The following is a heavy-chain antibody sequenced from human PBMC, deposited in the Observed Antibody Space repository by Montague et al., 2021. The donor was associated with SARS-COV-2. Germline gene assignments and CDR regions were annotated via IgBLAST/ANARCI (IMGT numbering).Heavy chain of an antibody. J-gene: IGHJ6*02. CDR1: GFSLSTSGMC. Sequence: PALVKPTQTLTLTCTFSGFSLSTSGMCVSWIRQPPGKALEWLALXXWDDDKYYSTSLKTRLTISKDTSKNQVVLTMTNMDPVDTATYYCARTSVEMATIGAYYYYGMDVWGQGTTVTVSS. V-gene: IGHV2-70*01. CDR2: XXWDDDK. D-gene: IGHD5-24*01. CDR3: ARTSVEMATIGAYYYYGMDV.